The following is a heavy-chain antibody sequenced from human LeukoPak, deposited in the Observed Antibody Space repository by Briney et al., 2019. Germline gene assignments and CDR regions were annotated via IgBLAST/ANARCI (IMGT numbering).Heavy chain of an antibody. Sequence: GGSLRLSCAASGFSFSSYWMHWVRQAPGKGLVWVSRINSDGSSTIYADSVKGRFTISRDNAKNSLYLQMNSLRAEDTAVYYCARDPLDYYGSGTPWGDAFDIWGQGTMVTVSS. CDR3: ARDPLDYYGSGTPWGDAFDI. V-gene: IGHV3-74*01. D-gene: IGHD3-10*01. CDR1: GFSFSSYW. CDR2: INSDGSST. J-gene: IGHJ3*02.